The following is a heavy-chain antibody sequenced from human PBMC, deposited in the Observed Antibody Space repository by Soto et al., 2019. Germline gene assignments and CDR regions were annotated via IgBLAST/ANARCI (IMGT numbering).Heavy chain of an antibody. CDR2: IYYSGST. J-gene: IGHJ5*02. CDR1: GGSISSGGYY. D-gene: IGHD3-16*01. V-gene: IGHV4-31*03. Sequence: QVQLQESGPGLVKPSQTLSLTCTVSGGSISSGGYYWSWIRQHPGKGLEWIGYIYYSGSTYYNPSLKSRVTRSVATSKIQFSLKLSSVTAADTAVYYGARVGGINWFDPWGQGTLVTVSS. CDR3: ARVGGINWFDP.